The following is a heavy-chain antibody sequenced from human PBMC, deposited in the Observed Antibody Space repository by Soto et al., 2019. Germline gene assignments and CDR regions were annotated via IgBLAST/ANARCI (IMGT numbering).Heavy chain of an antibody. J-gene: IGHJ6*02. V-gene: IGHV4-39*01. CDR1: GGSISSSSYY. D-gene: IGHD4-17*01. Sequence: PSETLSLTCTVSGGSISSSSYYWAWIRQPPGKGLEWIGSIYYSGSTYYNPSLKSRVTISVDTSKNQFSLKLSSVTAADTAVYYCATTTVAKYGMDVWGQGTTVTVSS. CDR3: ATTTVAKYGMDV. CDR2: IYYSGST.